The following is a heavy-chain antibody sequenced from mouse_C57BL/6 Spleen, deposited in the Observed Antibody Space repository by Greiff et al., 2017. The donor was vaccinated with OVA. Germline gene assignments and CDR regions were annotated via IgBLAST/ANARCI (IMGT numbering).Heavy chain of an antibody. CDR2: ILPGSGST. CDR3: ARSEGYYGSSYPDY. J-gene: IGHJ2*01. V-gene: IGHV1-9*01. D-gene: IGHD1-1*01. CDR1: GYTFTGYW. Sequence: VQLQQSGAELMKPGASVKLSCKATGYTFTGYWIEWVKQRPGHGLEWIGEILPGSGSTNYNEKFKGKATFTADTASNTAYMQLSSLTTEDSAIDYCARSEGYYGSSYPDYWGQGTTLTVSS.